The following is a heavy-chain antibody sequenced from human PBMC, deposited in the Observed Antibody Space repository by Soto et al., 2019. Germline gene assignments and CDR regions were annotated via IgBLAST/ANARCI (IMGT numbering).Heavy chain of an antibody. CDR3: AREQGHYYYYGMDV. Sequence: PSETLSLTCTVSGGSISSYYWSWIRQPPGKGLEWIGYIYYSGSTNYNPSLKSRVTISVDTSKNQFSLKLSSVTAADTAVYYCAREQGHYYYYGMDVWGQGTTVTVSS. J-gene: IGHJ6*02. CDR1: GGSISSYY. V-gene: IGHV4-59*01. CDR2: IYYSGST.